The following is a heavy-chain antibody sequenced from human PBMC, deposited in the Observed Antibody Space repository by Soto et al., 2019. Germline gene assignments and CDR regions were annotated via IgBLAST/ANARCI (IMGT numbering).Heavy chain of an antibody. CDR1: GGSLSGYY. J-gene: IGHJ2*01. V-gene: IGHV4-34*01. CDR2: ISNRGST. CDR3: ARGQPRADCWSGYYSRYFDL. D-gene: IGHD3-3*01. Sequence: SETLSLTCAVYGGSLSGYYWSWIRQPPGKALEWIGEISNRGSTNYNPSLKSRVTISVDTSKNQFSLNLSSVTAADTAMYYCARGQPRADCWSGYYSRYFDLWGRGTLVTVPS.